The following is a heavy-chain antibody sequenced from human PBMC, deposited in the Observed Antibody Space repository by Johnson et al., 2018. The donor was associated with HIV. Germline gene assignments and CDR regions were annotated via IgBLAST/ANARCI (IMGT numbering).Heavy chain of an antibody. CDR1: GFTFSSYG. CDR2: IRYDGSDK. D-gene: IGHD1-26*01. J-gene: IGHJ3*02. Sequence: QVQLVESGGGVVQPGGSLRLSCAGSGFTFSSYGMHWVRQAPGKGLEWVSFIRYDGSDKHYAGSVQGRFTISRDSSKSTVFLQMNSLRDEDTAVYYCARGSRYTYDKDYAQLLHAFEIWGQGTVVTVSS. CDR3: ARGSRYTYDKDYAQLLHAFEI. V-gene: IGHV3-30*02.